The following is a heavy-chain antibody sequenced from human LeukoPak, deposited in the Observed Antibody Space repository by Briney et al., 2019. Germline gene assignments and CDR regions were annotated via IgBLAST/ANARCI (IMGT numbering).Heavy chain of an antibody. J-gene: IGHJ3*02. CDR2: IYYSGTT. CDR3: ARHESYLDAFDI. D-gene: IGHD3-10*01. Sequence: SSETLSLTWTVSGGSISGYYWSWIRQPPGKGLEWIGYIYYSGTTNYGPSLKSRLTISKDTSKNQISLKLSSVTAADTAVYYCARHESYLDAFDIWGQGTMVTVSS. CDR1: GGSISGYY. V-gene: IGHV4-59*08.